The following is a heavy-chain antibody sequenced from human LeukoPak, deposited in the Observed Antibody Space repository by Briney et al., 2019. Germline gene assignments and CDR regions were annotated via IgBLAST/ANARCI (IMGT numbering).Heavy chain of an antibody. Sequence: PGRSLRLSCAASGFTFSSYAMHWVRQAPGKGLEWVAVISYDGSNKYYADSVKGRFTISRDNSKNTLYLQMNSLRAEDTAVYYCARDTGSYSSYYFDYWGQGTLVTVSS. CDR2: ISYDGSNK. CDR3: ARDTGSYSSYYFDY. J-gene: IGHJ4*02. D-gene: IGHD1-26*01. V-gene: IGHV3-30-3*01. CDR1: GFTFSSYA.